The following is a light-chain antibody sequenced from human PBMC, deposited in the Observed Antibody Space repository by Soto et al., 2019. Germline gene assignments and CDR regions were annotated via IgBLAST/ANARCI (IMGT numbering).Light chain of an antibody. CDR1: QTVSNY. CDR2: DAS. J-gene: IGKJ5*01. V-gene: IGKV3-11*01. CDR3: QQRMNWPLT. Sequence: EIVLTQAPGTLSLSPGERATLSCRASQTVSNYLLWYQQKPGQAPRLLIYDASNRATGIPARFSGSGSETDFTLTISSLEPEDVAVYYCQQRMNWPLTLGQGTRLEIK.